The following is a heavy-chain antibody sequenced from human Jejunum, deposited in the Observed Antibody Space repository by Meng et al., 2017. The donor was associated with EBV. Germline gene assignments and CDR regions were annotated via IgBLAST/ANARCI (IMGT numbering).Heavy chain of an antibody. CDR2: IGGSGGAT. D-gene: IGHD1/OR15-1a*01. CDR3: AKLTRA. V-gene: IGHV3-23*04. CDR1: GFTFSSSA. Sequence: VELVGLGGGLVQPGGALRLSCAASGFTFSSSAMSWVRQAPGKGLEWVSSIGGSGGATYYADSVKGRFTISRDNSKSTLYLQMNSLRAEDTAVYYCAKLTRAWGQGTLVTVFS. J-gene: IGHJ5*02.